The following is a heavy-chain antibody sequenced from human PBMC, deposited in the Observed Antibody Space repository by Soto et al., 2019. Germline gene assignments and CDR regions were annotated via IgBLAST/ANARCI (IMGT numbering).Heavy chain of an antibody. CDR1: GGSVSSGSYY. V-gene: IGHV4-61*03. CDR3: PRDFQCASCPPLYSYSGMDV. J-gene: IGHJ6*02. Sequence: QVQLQESGPGLVKPSETLSLTCTVSGGSVSSGSYYWNWIRQPPGKGLEWIGYIYNSGATNYTPSLHSRLTLSVATSKTHFSLQPNSVTAAHPAVYYCPRDFQCASCPPLYSYSGMDVWAQGTTVTVSS. D-gene: IGHD6-19*01. CDR2: IYNSGAT.